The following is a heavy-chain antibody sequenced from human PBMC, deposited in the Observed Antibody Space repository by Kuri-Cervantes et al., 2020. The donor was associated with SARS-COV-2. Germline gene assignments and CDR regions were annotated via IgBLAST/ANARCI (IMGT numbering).Heavy chain of an antibody. CDR3: ARRAPEYYYDSSGFDY. D-gene: IGHD3-22*01. CDR2: ISAYNGNT. Sequence: ASLKVSCKASGYTFIGYYMHWVRQAPGQGLEWMVWISAYNGNTNYAQKLQGRVTMTTDTSTITAYMELRSLRSDDTAVYYCARRAPEYYYDSSGFDYWGQGTLVTVSS. CDR1: GYTFIGYY. V-gene: IGHV1-18*04. J-gene: IGHJ4*02.